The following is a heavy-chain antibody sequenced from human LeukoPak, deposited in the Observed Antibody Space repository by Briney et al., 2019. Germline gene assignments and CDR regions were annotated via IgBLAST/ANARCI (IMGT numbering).Heavy chain of an antibody. V-gene: IGHV3-43*02. D-gene: IGHD6-19*01. CDR3: AKDAYGSLYYYHFMDV. Sequence: PGGSLRLSCAASGFTFDEYDMHWVRQAPGKGLEWVSLISGDGDTTYYEDSVKGRFTISRDTSKNTLYLQMNRLRTEDTALYYCAKDAYGSLYYYHFMDVWGIGTTVTVSS. CDR1: GFTFDEYD. J-gene: IGHJ6*03. CDR2: ISGDGDTT.